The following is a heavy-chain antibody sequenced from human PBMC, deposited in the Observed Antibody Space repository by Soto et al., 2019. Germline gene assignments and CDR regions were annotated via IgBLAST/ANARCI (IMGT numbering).Heavy chain of an antibody. Sequence: ASVKVAWKAAGGTFSSYAISGVRQSPEQELEGVGGNIPIFGTENYAQKFQGRVTITRDTSPTTTYVDLSSLRSEDPAVYYRARDPTIPPLYGSGSFYVRYYHGTAVWGQRTTVTVSS. CDR3: ARDPTIPPLYGSGSFYVRYYHGTAV. D-gene: IGHD3-10*01. CDR1: GGTFSSYA. CDR2: NIPIFGTE. J-gene: IGHJ6*02. V-gene: IGHV1-69*05.